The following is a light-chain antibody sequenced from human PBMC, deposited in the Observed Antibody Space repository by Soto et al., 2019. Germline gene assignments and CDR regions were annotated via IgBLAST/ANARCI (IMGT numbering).Light chain of an antibody. CDR1: STDVGGYNY. Sequence: QSVVTQPASVFGSPGQSITFSCTGTSTDVGGYNYVSWYQQHPGKAPNLMIYEVSNRPSGVSNRFSGSTSGNTASLTISGLQDEDEADYHCSSYTSSSTLYVFGTGTKVTVL. CDR2: EVS. V-gene: IGLV2-14*01. CDR3: SSYTSSSTLYV. J-gene: IGLJ1*01.